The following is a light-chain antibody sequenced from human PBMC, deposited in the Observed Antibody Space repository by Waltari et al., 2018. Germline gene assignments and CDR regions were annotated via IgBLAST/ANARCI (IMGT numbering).Light chain of an antibody. J-gene: IGLJ3*02. V-gene: IGLV2-11*01. Sequence: QSALTQPRSVSGSPGQSVTISCTGTSSDVGGSTYVPWYQQHPGKAPKLMIFDVRKRPSGVPDRFSGSKSGSTASLTISGLQAEDEADYYCCSYAGSRWVFGGGTKLTVL. CDR3: CSYAGSRWV. CDR2: DVR. CDR1: SSDVGGSTY.